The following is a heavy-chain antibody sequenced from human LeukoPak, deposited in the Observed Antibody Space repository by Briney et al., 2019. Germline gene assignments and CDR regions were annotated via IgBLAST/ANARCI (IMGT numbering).Heavy chain of an antibody. J-gene: IGHJ4*02. D-gene: IGHD3-22*01. CDR1: GITLSNYG. CDR3: AKRGVVIRVILVGFHKEAYYFDS. V-gene: IGHV3-23*01. Sequence: GGSLRLSCAVSGITLSNYGMSWVRQAPGKGLEWVAGISDSGGRTNYADSVKGRFAISRDNPGNTLYLQMNSLRAEDTAVYFCAKRGVVIRVILVGFHKEAYYFDSWGQGALVTVSS. CDR2: ISDSGGRT.